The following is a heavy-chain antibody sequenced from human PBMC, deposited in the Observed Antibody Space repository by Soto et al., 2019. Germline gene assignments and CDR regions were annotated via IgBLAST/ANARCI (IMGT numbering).Heavy chain of an antibody. V-gene: IGHV1-18*01. CDR2: INVYNGNT. CDR1: GYTFTSYG. Sequence: QVQLVQSGAEVKKPGASVKVSCKASGYTFTSYGISWVRQAPGQGLEWMGWINVYNGNTNYAQKLQGRVTMTTDTSTSTASLDLTSLRSDATRVYFWARVTSRGKYDYWGQRTLVNVSS. J-gene: IGHJ4*02. CDR3: ARVTSRGKYDY.